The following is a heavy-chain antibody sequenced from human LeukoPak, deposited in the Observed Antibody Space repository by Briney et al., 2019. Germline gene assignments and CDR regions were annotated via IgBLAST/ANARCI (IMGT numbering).Heavy chain of an antibody. Sequence: LRLSCAASGFTFSDYHWSWIRQSPGGRLEWIGEINYTGRTHYKPSLKSRATISIDMSKNQVSLKMTSMAAADTAIYYCARERRVEVAARTTVAFDVWGQGTMVTVSS. CDR3: ARERRVEVAARTTVAFDV. CDR1: GFTFSDYH. J-gene: IGHJ3*01. V-gene: IGHV4-34*01. CDR2: INYTGRT. D-gene: IGHD6-19*01.